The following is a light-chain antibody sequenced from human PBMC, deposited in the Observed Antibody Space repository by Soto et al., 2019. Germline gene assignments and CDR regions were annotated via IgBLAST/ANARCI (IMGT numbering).Light chain of an antibody. CDR1: SSDVGAYKY. CDR2: GVS. CDR3: SSFTGPTTGDV. V-gene: IGLV2-14*03. J-gene: IGLJ1*01. Sequence: QSALTQPASVSGSPGQSVTISCTGTSSDVGAYKYVSWYQKHPGKAPKLMIYGVSNRPSGVSNRFSGSKSGNTAFLTISVLQPEDEADYYCSSFTGPTTGDVFGTGTKVTVL.